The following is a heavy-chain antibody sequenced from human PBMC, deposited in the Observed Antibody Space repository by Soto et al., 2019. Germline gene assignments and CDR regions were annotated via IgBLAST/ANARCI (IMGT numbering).Heavy chain of an antibody. J-gene: IGHJ4*02. D-gene: IGHD3-22*01. CDR1: GGSISSGDYY. CDR2: IYYSGSA. V-gene: IGHV4-30-4*02. CDR3: ARALKEYYYDSSPYYSFDY. Sequence: SDTLSLTCTVCGGSISSGDYYWNWIRHPPGMDLAWIGYIYYSGSAYYTPSLKSRVTISVDTSNNQFSLKLSSVTAADTAVYYCARALKEYYYDSSPYYSFDYWGQGTLVTVS.